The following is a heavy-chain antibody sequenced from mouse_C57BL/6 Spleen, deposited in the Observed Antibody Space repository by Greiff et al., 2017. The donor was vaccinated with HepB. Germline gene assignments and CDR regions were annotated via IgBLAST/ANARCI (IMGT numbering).Heavy chain of an antibody. V-gene: IGHV1-20*01. CDR3: ARSPYYGSSQAWFAY. CDR2: INPYNGDT. CDR1: GYSFTGYF. J-gene: IGHJ3*01. Sequence: VHVKQSGPELVKPGDSVKISCKASGYSFTGYFMNWVMQSHGKSLEWIGRINPYNGDTFYNQKFKGKATLTVDKSSSTAHMELRSLTSEDSAVYYCARSPYYGSSQAWFAYWGQGTLVTVSA. D-gene: IGHD1-1*01.